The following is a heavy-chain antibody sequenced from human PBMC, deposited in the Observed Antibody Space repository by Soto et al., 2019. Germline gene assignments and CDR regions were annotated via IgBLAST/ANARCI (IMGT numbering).Heavy chain of an antibody. CDR2: ISPFTGDT. V-gene: IGHV1-18*04. Sequence: ASVKVSCKASGYTFTNYGINWARQAPGQGLEWMGWISPFTGDTHYTQSLQGRITMTTDTSTSTAYMELRSLRSADTAVYYCARSCSGGSCHSAYWGQGTLVTVSS. CDR1: GYTFTNYG. CDR3: ARSCSGGSCHSAY. D-gene: IGHD2-15*01. J-gene: IGHJ4*02.